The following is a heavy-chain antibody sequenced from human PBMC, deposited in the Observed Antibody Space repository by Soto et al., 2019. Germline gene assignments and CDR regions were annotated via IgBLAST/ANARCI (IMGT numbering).Heavy chain of an antibody. Sequence: PGGSLRLSCAASGFTFSNAWMNWVRQAPGKGLEWVGRIKSKTDGGTTDYAAPVKGRFTISRDDSKNTLFLQMDSLKTEDTAVYYCTTYSSSGQCYGMDVWGQGTTVTVSS. CDR3: TTYSSSGQCYGMDV. V-gene: IGHV3-15*07. J-gene: IGHJ6*02. CDR1: GFTFSNAW. CDR2: IKSKTDGGTT. D-gene: IGHD6-6*01.